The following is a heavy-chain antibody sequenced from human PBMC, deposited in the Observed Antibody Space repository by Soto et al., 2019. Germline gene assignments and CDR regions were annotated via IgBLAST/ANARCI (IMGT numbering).Heavy chain of an antibody. CDR3: ACWHVVVEHDAFDI. V-gene: IGHV3-7*03. Sequence: GGSLRLSCAASGFTFSSYWMSWVRQAPGKGLEWVANIKQDGSEKYYVDSVKGRFTISRDNAKNSLYLQMNSLSAEDTAVYYCACWHVVVEHDAFDIWGQGTMITVSS. J-gene: IGHJ3*02. CDR1: GFTFSSYW. D-gene: IGHD2-21*01. CDR2: IKQDGSEK.